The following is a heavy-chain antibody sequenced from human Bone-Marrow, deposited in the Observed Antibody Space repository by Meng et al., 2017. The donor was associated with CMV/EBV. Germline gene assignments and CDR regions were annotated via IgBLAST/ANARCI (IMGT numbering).Heavy chain of an antibody. CDR3: VRGTTAWQGVDY. V-gene: IGHV3-74*03. J-gene: IGHJ4*02. CDR1: GFTFRDHV. CDR2: ISTDGSWT. Sequence: GESLKISCVASGFTFRDHVMHWVRQAPGQGLVWVSPISTDGSWTAYADSVKGRFTTSRDNAKNTLFLQMNRLTVEDTAVYYCVRGTTAWQGVDYWGQGALVTVSS. D-gene: IGHD3-10*01.